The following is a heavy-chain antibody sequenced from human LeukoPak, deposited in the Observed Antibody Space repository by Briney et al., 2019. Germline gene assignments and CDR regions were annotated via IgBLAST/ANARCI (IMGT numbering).Heavy chain of an antibody. J-gene: IGHJ4*02. CDR1: GYTFTGYY. V-gene: IGHV1-2*02. Sequence: ASVKVSCKASGYTFTGYYMHWVRQAPGQGLEWMGWINPNSGGTNYAQKFQGRVTMTGDTSTRTVYMEVSRLRFDDTAVYYCARAYSDYLIGDYWGQGTLVTVSS. D-gene: IGHD4-11*01. CDR2: INPNSGGT. CDR3: ARAYSDYLIGDY.